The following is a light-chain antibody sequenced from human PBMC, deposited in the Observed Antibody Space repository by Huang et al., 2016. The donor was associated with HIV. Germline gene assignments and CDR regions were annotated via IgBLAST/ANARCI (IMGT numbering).Light chain of an antibody. CDR1: QSVSGTY. CDR2: GTS. CDR3: QQYGTSPPSLT. Sequence: EIVLTQSPGTLSLSPGGRATLSCRASQSVSGTYLAWYHQKPGQAPRLLIYGTSSRAPGIPDRFSGSGSATDFTLTISRLEPEDFAVYYCQQYGTSPPSLTFGGGTKVEIK. V-gene: IGKV3-20*01. J-gene: IGKJ4*01.